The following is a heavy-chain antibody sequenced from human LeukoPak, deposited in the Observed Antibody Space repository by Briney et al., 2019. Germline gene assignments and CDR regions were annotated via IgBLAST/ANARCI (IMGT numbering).Heavy chain of an antibody. CDR3: ARRLTQYDCFDP. CDR2: TYYRSTWYN. CDR1: GDSVSSNSVT. Sequence: SQTLPLTCAISGDSVSSNSVTWNWIRQSPSRGLEWLGRTYYRSTWYNDYAVSVRGRITVNPDTSKNQFSLHLNSVTPEDTAVYYCARRLTQYDCFDPWGQGILVTVSS. D-gene: IGHD2-2*01. J-gene: IGHJ5*02. V-gene: IGHV6-1*01.